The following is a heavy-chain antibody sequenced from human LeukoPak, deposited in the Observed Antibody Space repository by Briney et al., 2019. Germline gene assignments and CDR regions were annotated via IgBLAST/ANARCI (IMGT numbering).Heavy chain of an antibody. CDR1: GASISSSSYY. D-gene: IGHD1-26*01. V-gene: IGHV4-39*07. J-gene: IGHJ6*03. Sequence: PSETLSLTCTVSGASISSSSYYWGWIRQPPGKGLEWIGSIYYSGSTYYNPSLKSRVTISIDTSKNQFSLKLSSVTAADTAVYYCARTGGSFYFYYYMDVWGKGTTVTVSS. CDR3: ARTGGSFYFYYYMDV. CDR2: IYYSGST.